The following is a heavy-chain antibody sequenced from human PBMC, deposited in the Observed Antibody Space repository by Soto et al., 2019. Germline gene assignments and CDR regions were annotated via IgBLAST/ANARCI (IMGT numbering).Heavy chain of an antibody. V-gene: IGHV1-24*01. D-gene: IGHD1-20*01. CDR2: FDPEDGET. J-gene: IGHJ3*01. CDR3: ATDTGGYNWNLGSCDF. Sequence: GASVKVSCKVSGYTLTELSMHWVRQAPGKGLEWMGGFDPEDGETIYAQKFQGRVTMTEDTSTDTAYMELSSLRSEDTAVYYCATDTGGYNWNLGSCDFWGKGTMVSVSS. CDR1: GYTLTELS.